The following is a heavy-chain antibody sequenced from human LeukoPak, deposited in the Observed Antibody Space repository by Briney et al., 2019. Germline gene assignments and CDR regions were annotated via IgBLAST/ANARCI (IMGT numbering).Heavy chain of an antibody. Sequence: LETLSLTCGVYGGSFRGYYWSWIRQPPGKGLEWIGEINHDGSTHYNPSLKSRVTISVDTSKNQFSLKLSSVTAADTAVYYCARGFGYVWGQGTTVTVSS. CDR3: ARGFGYV. CDR1: GGSFRGYY. J-gene: IGHJ6*02. CDR2: INHDGST. V-gene: IGHV4-34*01. D-gene: IGHD3-16*01.